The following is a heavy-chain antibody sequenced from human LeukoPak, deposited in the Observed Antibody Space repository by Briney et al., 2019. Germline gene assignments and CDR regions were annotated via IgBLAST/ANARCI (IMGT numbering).Heavy chain of an antibody. CDR1: GGSISSYY. Sequence: SETLSLTCTVSGGSISSYYWSWIRQPARKGLEWIGRIYTSGSTNYNPSLKSRVTISVDTSKNQFSLKLSSVTAADTAVYYCASSGSGWANWFDPRGQGTLVTVSS. CDR3: ASSGSGWANWFDP. J-gene: IGHJ5*02. V-gene: IGHV4-4*07. CDR2: IYTSGST. D-gene: IGHD6-19*01.